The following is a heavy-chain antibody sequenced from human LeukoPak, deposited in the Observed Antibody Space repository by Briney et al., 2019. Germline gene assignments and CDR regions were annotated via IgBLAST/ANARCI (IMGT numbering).Heavy chain of an antibody. D-gene: IGHD3-22*01. J-gene: IGHJ3*02. CDR1: GYTFTDYY. CDR2: INPPGDGT. Sequence: ASVKVSCKASGYTFTDYYMHWVRQAPGQGLEWMGIINPPGDGTSYAQKFQGRVTMTRDTSTSTVYMELSSLRPEDTAVYYCASRTTDSSGYYMDDAFDIWGQGTMVTVSS. V-gene: IGHV1-46*01. CDR3: ASRTTDSSGYYMDDAFDI.